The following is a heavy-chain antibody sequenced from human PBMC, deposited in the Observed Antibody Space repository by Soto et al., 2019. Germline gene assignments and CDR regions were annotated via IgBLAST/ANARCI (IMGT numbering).Heavy chain of an antibody. CDR3: ARQRFLEGSNFDY. V-gene: IGHV4-59*08. J-gene: IGHJ4*02. CDR1: GGSISSYY. CDR2: IYYSGST. Sequence: QVQLQESGPGLVKPSETLSLTCTVSGGSISSYYWSWIRQPPGKGLEWIGYIYYSGSTNYNPSLKSRVTISVDTSKNQFSLKLSSVTAADTAVYYCARQRFLEGSNFDYWGQGTLVTVSS. D-gene: IGHD3-3*01.